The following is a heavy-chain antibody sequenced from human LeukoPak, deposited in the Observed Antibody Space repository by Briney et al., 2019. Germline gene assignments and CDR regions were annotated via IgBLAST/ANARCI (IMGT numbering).Heavy chain of an antibody. CDR3: ARLRSMVRGVTDY. Sequence: SETLSLTCIVSGGSISSSSYYWGWIRQPPGKGLEWIGSIYYSGSTYYNPSLKSRVTISVDTSKNQFSLKLSSVTAADTAVYYCARLRSMVRGVTDYWGQGTLVTVSS. CDR2: IYYSGST. D-gene: IGHD3-10*01. CDR1: GGSISSSSYY. J-gene: IGHJ4*02. V-gene: IGHV4-39*01.